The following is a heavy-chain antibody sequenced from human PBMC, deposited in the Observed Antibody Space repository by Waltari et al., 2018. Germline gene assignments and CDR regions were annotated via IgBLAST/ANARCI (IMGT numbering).Heavy chain of an antibody. CDR3: ARYGEVPPNYFFDY. CDR2: IHYSGST. CDR1: GESFLGYF. V-gene: IGHV4-34*01. D-gene: IGHD2-21*01. J-gene: IGHJ4*01. Sequence: QVQLHQWGAGQLKPSETLSLTCAVSGESFLGYFWSWIRQSPGKGLVRLGAIHYSGSTNYNPTLASRLSLSVDTTKKQFSLRLTSVTAADAALYFCARYGEVPPNYFFDYWGQGTLVTVSS.